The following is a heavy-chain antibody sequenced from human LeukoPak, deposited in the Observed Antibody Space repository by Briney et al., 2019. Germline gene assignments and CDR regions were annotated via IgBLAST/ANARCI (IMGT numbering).Heavy chain of an antibody. CDR3: ARDRDYSNTERGFDY. CDR2: INPNSGET. V-gene: IGHV1-2*02. CDR1: GYTFTDYY. Sequence: GASVKVSCKTSGYTFTDYYIHWVRQAPGQGLEWMGWINPNSGETNSPQKFQGRVTMTGDTSISTAYMELRRVTSDDTAVYYCARDRDYSNTERGFDYWGQGTLVTVSS. J-gene: IGHJ4*02. D-gene: IGHD4-11*01.